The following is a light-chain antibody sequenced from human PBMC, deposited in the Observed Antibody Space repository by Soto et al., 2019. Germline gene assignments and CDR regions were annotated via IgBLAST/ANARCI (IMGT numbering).Light chain of an antibody. V-gene: IGKV3-11*01. Sequence: EIVLTQSPATLSLSPGERATLSCRASQSVSRYLAWYQQKPGQAPRLLIYDASSRATGIPARFSGSGSGTDFTLTISSLAPEDFAVYYCQQRSNWPLTFGGGTKVEIK. CDR2: DAS. J-gene: IGKJ4*01. CDR1: QSVSRY. CDR3: QQRSNWPLT.